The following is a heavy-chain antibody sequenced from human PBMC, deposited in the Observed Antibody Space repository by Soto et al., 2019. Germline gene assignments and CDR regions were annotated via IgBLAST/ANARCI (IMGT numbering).Heavy chain of an antibody. CDR2: INHSGST. CDR1: GGSFSGYY. J-gene: IGHJ6*02. CDR3: ARVHGYSYGLPPIYYYYYGMDV. D-gene: IGHD5-18*01. Sequence: SETLSLTCAVYGGSFSGYYWSWIRQPPGKGLEWIGEINHSGSTNYNPSLKSRVTISVDTSKNQFSLKLSSVTAADTAVYYCARVHGYSYGLPPIYYYYYGMDVWGQGTTVT. V-gene: IGHV4-34*01.